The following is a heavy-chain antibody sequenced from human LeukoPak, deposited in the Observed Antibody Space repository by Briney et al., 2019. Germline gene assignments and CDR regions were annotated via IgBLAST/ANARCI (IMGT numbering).Heavy chain of an antibody. CDR2: IYTSGST. Sequence: SETLSLTCTVSGGSISSYYWSWIRQPAGKGLEWIGRIYTSGSTNYNPSLKSRVTMSVDTSKNQFSLKLSSVTAADTAVYYCASVGSSSWYFDYWGQGTLVTVSS. J-gene: IGHJ4*02. D-gene: IGHD6-13*01. CDR3: ASVGSSSWYFDY. V-gene: IGHV4-4*07. CDR1: GGSISSYY.